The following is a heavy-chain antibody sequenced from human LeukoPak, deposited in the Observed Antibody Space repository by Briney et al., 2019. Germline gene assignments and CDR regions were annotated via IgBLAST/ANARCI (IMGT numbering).Heavy chain of an antibody. Sequence: GGSLRLSCAASGVTFSNYWMHWVRQAPGKGLVWVSRLNSDGSSTNYAVSVKGRFTISRDNAKNTLYLQMNSLRDEDTAVFYCARSRYDYIWGIDYWGQGTLVTISS. D-gene: IGHD3-16*01. CDR1: GVTFSNYW. V-gene: IGHV3-74*01. CDR3: ARSRYDYIWGIDY. CDR2: LNSDGSST. J-gene: IGHJ4*02.